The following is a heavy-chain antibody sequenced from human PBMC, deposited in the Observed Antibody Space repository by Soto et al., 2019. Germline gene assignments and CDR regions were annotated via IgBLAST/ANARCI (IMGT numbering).Heavy chain of an antibody. V-gene: IGHV1-3*01. CDR3: ARDPITIFGVVITYYFDY. CDR2: INAGNGNT. D-gene: IGHD3-3*01. Sequence: GASVKVSCKASGYTFTSYAMHWVRQAPGQRLEWMGWINAGNGNTKYSQKFQGRVTITRDTSASTAYMELSSLRSEDTAVYYCARDPITIFGVVITYYFDYWGKGTLVTVSS. CDR1: GYTFTSYA. J-gene: IGHJ4*02.